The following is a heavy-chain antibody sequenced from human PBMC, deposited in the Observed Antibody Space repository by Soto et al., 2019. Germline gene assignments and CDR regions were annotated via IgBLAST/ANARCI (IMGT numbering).Heavy chain of an antibody. CDR1: GFTFSDYW. CDR2: IKEDGSEK. CDR3: ARGTETPGLDY. V-gene: IGHV3-7*04. J-gene: IGHJ4*02. Sequence: EVQLVESGGGLVQPGGSLRLSCAASGFTFSDYWMNWLRQAPGKGLECMANIKEDGSEKYYVDSVRGRFTISRDNAKNSLYLQMNSLRAEDMAVYYCARGTETPGLDYWGQGTLVTVSS. D-gene: IGHD1-1*01.